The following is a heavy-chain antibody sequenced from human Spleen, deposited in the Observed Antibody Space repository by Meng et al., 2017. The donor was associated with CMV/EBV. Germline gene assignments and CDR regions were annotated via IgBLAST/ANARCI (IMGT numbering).Heavy chain of an antibody. Sequence: VYGGSFSPYAWSWIRQSPGKGLEWIGKINHGGSTFYNPSLKSRVTISLDMSKNQFSLGLTSVTAADTAVYYCARDSSGWYDGYFDSWGQGTLVTVSS. CDR2: INHGGST. D-gene: IGHD6-19*01. CDR3: ARDSSGWYDGYFDS. J-gene: IGHJ4*02. V-gene: IGHV4-34*01. CDR1: GGSFSPYA.